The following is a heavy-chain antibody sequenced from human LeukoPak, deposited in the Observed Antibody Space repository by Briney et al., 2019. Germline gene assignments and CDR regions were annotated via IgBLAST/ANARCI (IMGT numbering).Heavy chain of an antibody. CDR2: ISAYNGNT. CDR1: GYTFTSYG. Sequence: ASVKVSCKASGYTFTSYGISWVRQAPGQGLEWMGWISAYNGNTNYAQKLQGRVTMTTDTSTSTAYMELRSLGSDDTAVYYCARIIAAAGTSTVWYYYYYMDVWGKGTTVTVSS. J-gene: IGHJ6*03. V-gene: IGHV1-18*01. CDR3: ARIIAAAGTSTVWYYYYYMDV. D-gene: IGHD6-13*01.